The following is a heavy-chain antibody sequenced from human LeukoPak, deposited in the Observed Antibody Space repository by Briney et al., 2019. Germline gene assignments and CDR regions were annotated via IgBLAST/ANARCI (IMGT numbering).Heavy chain of an antibody. J-gene: IGHJ4*02. CDR1: GFTFSDYY. CDR3: ASPVVVVPAAIDLVSDY. Sequence: GGSLRLSCAASGFTFSDYYMSWIRQAPGKGLEWVSYISSSGSTIYYADSVKGRFTISRDNAKNSLYLQMNSLRAEDTAVYYCASPVVVVPAAIDLVSDYWGQGTLVTVSS. V-gene: IGHV3-11*01. D-gene: IGHD2-2*01. CDR2: ISSSGSTI.